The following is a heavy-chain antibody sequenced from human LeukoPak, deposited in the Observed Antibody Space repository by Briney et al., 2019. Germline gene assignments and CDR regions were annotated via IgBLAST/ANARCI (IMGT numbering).Heavy chain of an antibody. D-gene: IGHD3-9*01. V-gene: IGHV4-34*01. Sequence: TSETLSLTCAVYGGSFSGYYWSWIRQPPGKGLEWIGYMYHTGTTYYNPSLRSRVTISVDRSMNQFSLKLSSVTAEDTAVYYCARHFGWVGGNVDYWGQGTQVTVSS. CDR1: GGSFSGYY. CDR2: MYHTGTT. J-gene: IGHJ4*02. CDR3: ARHFGWVGGNVDY.